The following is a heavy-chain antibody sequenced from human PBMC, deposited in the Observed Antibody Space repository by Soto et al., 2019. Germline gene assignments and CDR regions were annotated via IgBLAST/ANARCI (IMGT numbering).Heavy chain of an antibody. CDR1: GASISSGGYY. CDR2: IYYSGST. D-gene: IGHD2-15*01. CDR3: ARVSAAPHYYYGMDV. V-gene: IGHV4-31*03. Sequence: TLSLTCPVSGASISSGGYYWSWIRQHPGKGLEWIGYIYYSGSTYYNPSLKSRVTISVDTSKNQFSLKLSYVTAADTAVYYCARVSAAPHYYYGMDVWGQGTKVTVSS. J-gene: IGHJ6*02.